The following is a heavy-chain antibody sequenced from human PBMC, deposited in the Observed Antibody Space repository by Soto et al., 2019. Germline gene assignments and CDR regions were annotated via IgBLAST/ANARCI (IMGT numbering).Heavy chain of an antibody. V-gene: IGHV1-69*01. CDR1: RDTFNKYA. CDR2: IIPIFSSR. CDR3: ARGEPYVGV. J-gene: IGHJ6*02. Sequence: QVQLVQSGAEMKKPGSSVKVSCKTSRDTFNKYAFNWVRQAPGHGLEWMGWIIPIFSSRNYVKKFQGRVTITADDFTSTAYTELRSLTCEIMAGYYCARGEPYVGVWGQGPAVTVSS. D-gene: IGHD3-10*02.